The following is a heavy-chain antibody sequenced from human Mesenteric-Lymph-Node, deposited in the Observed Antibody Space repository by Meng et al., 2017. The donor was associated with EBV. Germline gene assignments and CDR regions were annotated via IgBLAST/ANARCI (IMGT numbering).Heavy chain of an antibody. J-gene: IGHJ6*02. CDR2: ISSSSTTPYI. V-gene: IGHV3-21*06. D-gene: IGHD4-17*01. CDR1: GFTFNTYS. Sequence: EVQLVESGGGLVKPGGSLRLSCAASGFTFNTYSMNWVRQAPGKGLEWVSSISSSSTTPYIQYADTVMGRFTISRDNVKNSLYLQMNSLRAEDTAVYYCARVEVDDYGDSSEYHYTMDVWGQGTTVTVSS. CDR3: ARVEVDDYGDSSEYHYTMDV.